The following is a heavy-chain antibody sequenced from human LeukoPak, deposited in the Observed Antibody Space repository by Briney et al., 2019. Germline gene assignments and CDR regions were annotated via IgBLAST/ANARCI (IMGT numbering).Heavy chain of an antibody. CDR3: ARVAYCGGDCYFYFDF. Sequence: ASMKVSCKASGYTFTDYYLHWVRQAPGHGLEWMGWINPRSGGTNYAQKFQGRVTLTWDTSISTAYMDLGGLRSDDTAVYYCARVAYCGGDCYFYFDFWGQGTLVTVSS. D-gene: IGHD2-21*02. J-gene: IGHJ4*02. V-gene: IGHV1-2*02. CDR2: INPRSGGT. CDR1: GYTFTDYY.